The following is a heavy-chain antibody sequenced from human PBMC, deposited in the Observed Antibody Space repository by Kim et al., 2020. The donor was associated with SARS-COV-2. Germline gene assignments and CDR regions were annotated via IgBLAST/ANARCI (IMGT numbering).Heavy chain of an antibody. D-gene: IGHD6-19*01. CDR2: IYYSGST. Sequence: LETLSLTCTVSGGSISSSSYYWGWIRQPPGKGLEWIGSIYYSGSTYYNPSLKSRVTISVDTSKNQFSLKLSSVTAADTAVYYCARPGIAVAGTRGMDVWGQGTTVTVSS. V-gene: IGHV4-39*01. CDR1: GGSISSSSYY. J-gene: IGHJ6*02. CDR3: ARPGIAVAGTRGMDV.